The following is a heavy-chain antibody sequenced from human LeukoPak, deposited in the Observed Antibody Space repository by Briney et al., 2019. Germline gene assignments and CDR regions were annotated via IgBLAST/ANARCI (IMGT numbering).Heavy chain of an antibody. CDR3: ARHRGNAAAVKKPSPYYYYYYMDV. J-gene: IGHJ6*03. V-gene: IGHV3-74*01. D-gene: IGHD6-13*01. CDR1: GFTFSSYW. Sequence: GGSLRLSCAASGFTFSSYWMHWVRQAPGKGLVWVSRINSDGSSTSYADSVKGRFTISRDNAKNTLYLQMNSLRAEDTAVYYCARHRGNAAAVKKPSPYYYYYYMDVWGKGTTVTISS. CDR2: INSDGSST.